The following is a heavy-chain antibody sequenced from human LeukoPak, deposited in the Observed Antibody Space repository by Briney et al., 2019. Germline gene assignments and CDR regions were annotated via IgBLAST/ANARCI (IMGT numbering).Heavy chain of an antibody. D-gene: IGHD6-19*01. V-gene: IGHV3-21*04. CDR3: ARAVAGKKLYYFDY. Sequence: GGSLRLSCAASGFTFSSYSMNWVRQAPGKGLEWVSSISSISSYIYYADSVKGRFTISRDNAKNSLYLQMNSLRAEDTAVYYCARAVAGKKLYYFDYWGQGTLVTVSS. J-gene: IGHJ4*02. CDR2: ISSISSYI. CDR1: GFTFSSYS.